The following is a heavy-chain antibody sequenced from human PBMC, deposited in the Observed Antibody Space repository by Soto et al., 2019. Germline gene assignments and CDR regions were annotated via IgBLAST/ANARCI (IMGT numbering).Heavy chain of an antibody. CDR1: GGSISSGGYY. V-gene: IGHV4-30-4*08. J-gene: IGHJ6*02. CDR2: IYYSGST. Sequence: SETLSLTCTVSGGSISSGGYYWSWIRQHPGKGLEWIGYIYYSGSTYYNPSLKSRVTISVDTSKNQFSLKLSSVTAADTAVYYCAREVAPYYYYYGMAVWGQGTTVTVSS. CDR3: AREVAPYYYYYGMAV.